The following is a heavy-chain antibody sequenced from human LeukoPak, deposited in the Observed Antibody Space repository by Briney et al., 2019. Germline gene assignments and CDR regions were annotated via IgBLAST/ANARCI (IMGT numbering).Heavy chain of an antibody. CDR1: GGSFSGYY. Sequence: SETLSLTCAVYGGSFSGYYWSWIRQPPGKGLEWIGEINHSGSTNYNPSLKSRVTISVDTSKNQFSLKLSSVTAADTAVYYCARTYYYDSSGYPSHYFDYWGQGTLVTVSS. CDR3: ARTYYYDSSGYPSHYFDY. V-gene: IGHV4-34*01. CDR2: INHSGST. D-gene: IGHD3-22*01. J-gene: IGHJ4*02.